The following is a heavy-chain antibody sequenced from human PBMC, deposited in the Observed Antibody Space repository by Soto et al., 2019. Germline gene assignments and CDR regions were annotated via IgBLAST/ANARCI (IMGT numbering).Heavy chain of an antibody. V-gene: IGHV3-23*01. CDR2: ISGGGDTT. D-gene: IGHD3-10*01. J-gene: IGHJ4*02. CDR3: AKGRGGSGSLTPRVDF. CDR1: GFTFNNYA. Sequence: EVQLLESGGGLVQPGGSLRLSCAASGFTFNNYAMTWVRQAPGKGLEWVSAISGGGDTTSYADSVKGRFTVSRDGSKNTLDLQMGSLRAEDTALYYCAKGRGGSGSLTPRVDFWGQGTLVTVSS.